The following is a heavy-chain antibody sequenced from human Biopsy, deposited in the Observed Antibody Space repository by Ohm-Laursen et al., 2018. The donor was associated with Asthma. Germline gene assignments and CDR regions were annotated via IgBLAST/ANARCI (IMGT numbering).Heavy chain of an antibody. V-gene: IGHV1-69*13. CDR1: GGTFSSYA. D-gene: IGHD3-10*01. CDR2: IIPIFGTA. Sequence: SVKVSCKASGGTFSSYAISWVRQAPGQGLEWMGGIIPIFGTANYAQKFQGRVTITADEPTSTAYMELSSLRSEDTAVYYCAESDYYGSGYYYGMDVWGQGTTVTVSS. J-gene: IGHJ6*02. CDR3: AESDYYGSGYYYGMDV.